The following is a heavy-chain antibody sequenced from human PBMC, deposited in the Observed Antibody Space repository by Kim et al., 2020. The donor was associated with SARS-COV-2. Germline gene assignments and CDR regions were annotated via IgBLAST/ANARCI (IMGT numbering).Heavy chain of an antibody. J-gene: IGHJ3*02. CDR2: IYYSGST. CDR3: AGTPITMIVVVDAFDI. V-gene: IGHV4-31*03. D-gene: IGHD3-22*01. CDR1: GGSISSGGYY. Sequence: SETLSPTCTVSGGSISSGGYYWSWIRQHPGKGLEWIGYIYYSGSTYYNPSLKSRVTISVDTSKNQFSLKLGSVTAADTAVYYCAGTPITMIVVVDAFDIWGQGTMVTVSS.